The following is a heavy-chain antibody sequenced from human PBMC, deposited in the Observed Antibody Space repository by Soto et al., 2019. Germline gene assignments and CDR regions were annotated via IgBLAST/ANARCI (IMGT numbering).Heavy chain of an antibody. CDR2: INHSGST. CDR1: GGSFSGYY. J-gene: IGHJ6*04. CDR3: ARSPKATAVSNNYYEMDV. D-gene: IGHD1-26*01. V-gene: IGHV4-34*01. Sequence: QVQLQQWGAGLLKPSETLSLTCAVYGGSFSGYYWSWIRQSPGKGLEWIGEINHSGSTNYNPTLQRRVTISVDTSKNQFSLKLSSVTAADTAVYYCARSPKATAVSNNYYEMDVWGKGTTVTVSS.